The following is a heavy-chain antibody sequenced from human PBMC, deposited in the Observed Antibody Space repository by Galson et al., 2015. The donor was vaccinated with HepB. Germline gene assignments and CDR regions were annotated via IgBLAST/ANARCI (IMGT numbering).Heavy chain of an antibody. V-gene: IGHV3-11*06. CDR2: ISSSSSYT. J-gene: IGHJ4*02. D-gene: IGHD1-26*01. CDR1: GFTFSDYY. Sequence: SLRLSCAASGFTFSDYYMSWIRQAPGKGLEWVSYISSSSSYTNYADSVKGRFTISRDNAKNSLYLQMNSLRAEDTAVYYCASVVGATTRMDYWGQGTLVTVSS. CDR3: ASVVGATTRMDY.